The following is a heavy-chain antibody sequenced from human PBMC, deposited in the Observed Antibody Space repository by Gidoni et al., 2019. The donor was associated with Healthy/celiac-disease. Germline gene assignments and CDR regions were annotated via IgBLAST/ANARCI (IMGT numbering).Heavy chain of an antibody. CDR2: IYSGGST. D-gene: IGHD2-2*01. CDR1: GFTVSSNY. V-gene: IGHV3-53*01. J-gene: IGHJ2*01. CDR3: ARVVPAANYWYFDL. Sequence: EVQLVESGGGLIQPGGSLRLSCAASGFTVSSNYMSWVRQAPGKGLEWVSVIYSGGSTYYADSVKGRFTISRDNSKNTLYLQMNSLRAEDTAVYYCARVVPAANYWYFDLWGRGTLVTVSS.